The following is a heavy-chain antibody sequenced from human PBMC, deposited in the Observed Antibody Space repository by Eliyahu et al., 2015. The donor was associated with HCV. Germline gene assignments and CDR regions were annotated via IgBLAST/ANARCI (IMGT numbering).Heavy chain of an antibody. D-gene: IGHD2-15*01. V-gene: IGHV3-23*01. Sequence: EVQLLESGGGPAQPGGSLRLSCAAXGFTFSDCAFSWVRRRPGKGLEWVSSIXAGGGGTFYADAVRGRFTISRQNFKNTLSLEMNSLRAEDTAVYYCAKCGPLLEEFDGWGRGTLVTVSS. CDR3: AKCGPLLEEFDG. J-gene: IGHJ4*02. CDR1: GFTFSDCA. CDR2: IXAGGGGT.